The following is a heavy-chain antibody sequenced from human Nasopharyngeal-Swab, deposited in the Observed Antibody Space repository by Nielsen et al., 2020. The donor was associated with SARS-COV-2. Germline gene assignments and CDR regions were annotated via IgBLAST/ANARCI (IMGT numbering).Heavy chain of an antibody. CDR1: GFTFSSYS. D-gene: IGHD4-17*01. CDR3: ARDDGDYADY. Sequence: GGSLRLSCAASGFTFSSYSMNWVRQAPGKGLEWVSYISSSSSYIYYADSVKGRFTISRDNAKNSLYLQMNRLRAEDTAVYYCARDDGDYADYWGQGTLVTVSS. J-gene: IGHJ4*02. V-gene: IGHV3-21*01. CDR2: ISSSSSYI.